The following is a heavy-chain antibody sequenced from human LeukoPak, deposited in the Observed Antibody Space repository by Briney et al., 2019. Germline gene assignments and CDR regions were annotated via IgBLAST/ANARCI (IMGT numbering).Heavy chain of an antibody. Sequence: GGSLRLSCAASGFTVSSNYMSWVRQAPGKGLEWVSVIYSGGSTYYADSVKGRFTISRGNSKNTLYLQMNSLRAEDTAVYYCASVAMVRGVISSSVFDYWGQGTLVTVSS. D-gene: IGHD3-10*01. J-gene: IGHJ4*02. V-gene: IGHV3-53*01. CDR1: GFTVSSNY. CDR3: ASVAMVRGVISSSVFDY. CDR2: IYSGGST.